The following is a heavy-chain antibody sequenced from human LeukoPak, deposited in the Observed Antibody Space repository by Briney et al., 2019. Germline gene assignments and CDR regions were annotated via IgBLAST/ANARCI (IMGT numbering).Heavy chain of an antibody. V-gene: IGHV4-59*01. CDR1: GCSISSYY. J-gene: IGHJ5*02. CDR3: ARVLGRYSGYDLHP. Sequence: SETLSLTCTVSGCSISSYYWSWIRQPPGKGLEWIGYIYYSGSTNYNPSLKSRVTISVDTSKNQFSLKLSSVTAADTAVYYCARVLGRYSGYDLHPWGQGTLVTVSS. D-gene: IGHD5-12*01. CDR2: IYYSGST.